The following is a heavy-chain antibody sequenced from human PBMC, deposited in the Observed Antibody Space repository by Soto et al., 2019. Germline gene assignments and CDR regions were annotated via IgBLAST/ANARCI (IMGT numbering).Heavy chain of an antibody. D-gene: IGHD1-1*01. V-gene: IGHV1-69*01. J-gene: IGHJ1*01. Sequence: QAQLMQSGAEVKEPGSSVKVSCKASGVTFSGYAISWVRQAPGQGLESLGGIIPIFGITNYAQKFQNRLTIAADESSATVYMDLRSLTSEDSAIYYCARDPRSITGTTSSEDFQHWGQGTLVSVS. CDR2: IIPIFGIT. CDR3: ARDPRSITGTTSSEDFQH. CDR1: GVTFSGYA.